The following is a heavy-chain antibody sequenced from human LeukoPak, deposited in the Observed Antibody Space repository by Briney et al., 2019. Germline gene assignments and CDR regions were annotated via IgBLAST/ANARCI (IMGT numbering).Heavy chain of an antibody. CDR2: IYISGST. CDR3: ARDLYYDILTGYRLGVYYYYMDV. J-gene: IGHJ6*03. D-gene: IGHD3-9*01. V-gene: IGHV4-61*02. Sequence: SETLSLTCTVSGGSISSNSYYWGWIRQPAGKGLEWIGRIYISGSTNYNPSFKSRVTMSVDTSKNQFSLKLSSVTAADTAVYYCARDLYYDILTGYRLGVYYYYMDVWGKGTTVTISS. CDR1: GGSISSNSYY.